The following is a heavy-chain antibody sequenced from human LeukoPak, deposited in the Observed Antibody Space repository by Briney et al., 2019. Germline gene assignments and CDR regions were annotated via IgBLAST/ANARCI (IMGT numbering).Heavy chain of an antibody. CDR1: GGTFSSYA. J-gene: IGHJ4*02. Sequence: SVKVSCKASGGTFSSYAISWVRQAPGQGLEWMGGIIPIFCTANYAQKFQGRVTITTDESTSTAYMELSSLRSEDTAVYYCARDTLTVVAVTYFDYWGQGTLVTVSS. CDR2: IIPIFCTA. V-gene: IGHV1-69*05. CDR3: ARDTLTVVAVTYFDY. D-gene: IGHD2-15*01.